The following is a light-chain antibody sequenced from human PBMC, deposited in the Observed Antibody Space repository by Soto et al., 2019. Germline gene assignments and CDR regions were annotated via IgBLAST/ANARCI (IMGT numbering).Light chain of an antibody. CDR1: SSDVGGYNY. V-gene: IGLV2-11*01. CDR3: CSYAGSYNVV. Sequence: QSVLTQPRSVSGSPGQSVTISCTETSSDVGGYNYVSWYQQHPGKAPKLMIYDVSKRPSGVPDRFSGSKSGNTASLTISGLQAEDEADYYRCSYAGSYNVVFGGGTQLTVL. J-gene: IGLJ2*01. CDR2: DVS.